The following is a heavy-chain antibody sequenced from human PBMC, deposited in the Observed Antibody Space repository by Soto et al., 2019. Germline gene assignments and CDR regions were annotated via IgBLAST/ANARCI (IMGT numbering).Heavy chain of an antibody. CDR3: VKGGGNNYWDWFAP. CDR1: GFTLSSYA. J-gene: IGHJ5*02. V-gene: IGHV3-64D*08. Sequence: EVRLVESGGGLAQPGGSLRLSCSASGFTLSSYAMHWVRQAPGKGLEYIASISISGGRSNGGGTYYADSGKGRFTISRDNARNSLYLQMTCLRTDDTAVYYWVKGGGNNYWDWFAPWGRGTLVTVSS. D-gene: IGHD5-12*01. CDR2: ISISGGRSNGGGT.